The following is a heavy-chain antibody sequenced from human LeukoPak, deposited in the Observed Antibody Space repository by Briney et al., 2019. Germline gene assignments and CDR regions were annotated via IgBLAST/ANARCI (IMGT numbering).Heavy chain of an antibody. CDR3: ARWNSGGDY. V-gene: IGHV4-59*01. D-gene: IGHD1/OR15-1a*01. J-gene: IGHJ4*02. CDR2: IYYSGTSETI. Sequence: SETLSLTCSVSGGPISGYHWSWIRQPPGKGLEWIGYIYYSGTSETINYNPSLKSRVTISVHTSKNQFSLDLSSVTAADTAVYYCARWNSGGDYWGQGTLVTVSS. CDR1: GGPISGYH.